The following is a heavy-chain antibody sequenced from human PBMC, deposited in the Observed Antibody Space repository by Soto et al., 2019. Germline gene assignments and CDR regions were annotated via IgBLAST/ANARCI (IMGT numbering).Heavy chain of an antibody. Sequence: PGGSLRLSCAASGFTFSNAWMNWVRQTPGKGLEWVGRIKSKTDGGTTDYAAPVKGRFTISRDDSKNTLYLQMNSLKTEDTAVYHCTTSVLRASGVPGRYYYYYGMDVWGQGTTVTVSS. CDR2: IKSKTDGGTT. V-gene: IGHV3-15*07. CDR1: GFTFSNAW. J-gene: IGHJ6*02. CDR3: TTSVLRASGVPGRYYYYYGMDV. D-gene: IGHD3-10*01.